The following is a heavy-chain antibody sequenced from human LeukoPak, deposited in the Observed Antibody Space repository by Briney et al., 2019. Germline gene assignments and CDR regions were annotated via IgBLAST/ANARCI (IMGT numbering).Heavy chain of an antibody. Sequence: SETLSLTCTVSGGSMSSSSYFWGWIRQPPGKGLEWIGIIYYSGSTYYNPSLKRRLTISVDTSKNQFSLKLSSVTPTDTAVYYCARRGYCSSTSCYEYYFDLWGQGTLVTVSS. CDR1: GGSMSSSSYF. D-gene: IGHD2-2*01. V-gene: IGHV4-39*01. J-gene: IGHJ5*02. CDR2: IYYSGST. CDR3: ARRGYCSSTSCYEYYFDL.